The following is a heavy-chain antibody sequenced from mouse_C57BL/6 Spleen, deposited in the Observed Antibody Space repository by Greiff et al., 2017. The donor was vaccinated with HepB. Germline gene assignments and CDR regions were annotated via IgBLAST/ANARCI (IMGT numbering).Heavy chain of an antibody. D-gene: IGHD1-1*01. CDR3: ARRDLYYGSSYDY. V-gene: IGHV1-50*01. CDR2: IDPSDSYT. CDR1: GYTFTSYW. Sequence: VQLQQSGAELVKPGASVKLSCKASGYTFTSYWMQWVKQRPGQGLEWIGEIDPSDSYTNYNQKFKGKATLTVDTSSSTAYMQLSSLTSEDSAVYYCARRDLYYGSSYDYWGQGTTLTVSS. J-gene: IGHJ2*01.